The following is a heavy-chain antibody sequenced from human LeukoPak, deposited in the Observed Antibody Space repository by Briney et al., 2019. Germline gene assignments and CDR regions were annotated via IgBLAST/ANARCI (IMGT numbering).Heavy chain of an antibody. CDR3: ARDPIVGATIGAFDI. D-gene: IGHD1-26*01. J-gene: IGHJ3*02. V-gene: IGHV4-39*07. Sequence: PSETLSLTCTVSGGSISSSSYYWGWIRQPPGKGLEWIGSIYYSGSTYYNPSLKSRVTISVDTSKNQFSLKLSSVTAADTAVYYCARDPIVGATIGAFDIWGQGTMVTVSS. CDR1: GGSISSSSYY. CDR2: IYYSGST.